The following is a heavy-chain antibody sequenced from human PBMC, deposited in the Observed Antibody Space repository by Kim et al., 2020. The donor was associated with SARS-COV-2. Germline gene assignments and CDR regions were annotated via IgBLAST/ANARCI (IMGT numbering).Heavy chain of an antibody. CDR3: TKRTSGAWPFDY. V-gene: IGHV3-23*01. Sequence: GGSLRLSSEASGFTFTSYAMTWVRQAPGKGLEWVASIGITGGNTYYADSVKGRFTISRDNSRDTLFLHMNSLRAEDTAVYYCTKRTSGAWPFDYWGQGTLVTVSS. J-gene: IGHJ4*02. CDR2: IGITGGNT. CDR1: GFTFTSYA. D-gene: IGHD2-2*01.